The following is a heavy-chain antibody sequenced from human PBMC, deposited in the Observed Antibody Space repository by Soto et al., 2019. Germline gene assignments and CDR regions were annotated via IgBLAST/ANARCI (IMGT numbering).Heavy chain of an antibody. CDR3: AKGDSSGWFRSWGTWGSFDY. J-gene: IGHJ4*02. CDR2: ISGSGGST. CDR1: GFTFSSYA. D-gene: IGHD6-19*01. Sequence: GGSLRLSCAASGFTFSSYAMSWVRQAPGKGLEWVSAISGSGGSTYYADSVKGRFTISRDNSKNTLYRQMNSLRAEDTAVYYCAKGDSSGWFRSWGTWGSFDYWGQGTLVTVSS. V-gene: IGHV3-23*01.